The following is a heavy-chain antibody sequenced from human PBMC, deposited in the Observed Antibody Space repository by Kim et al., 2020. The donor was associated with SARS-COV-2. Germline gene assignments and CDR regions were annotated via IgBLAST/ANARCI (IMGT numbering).Heavy chain of an antibody. D-gene: IGHD2-15*01. Sequence: SETLSLTCTVSGGSISSSSYYWGWIRQPPGKGLEWIGSIYYSGSTYYNPSLKSRVTISVDTSKNQFSLKLSSVTAADTAMYYCARLPSTYCSGGSCYSNGAFDIWGQGTMVTVSS. CDR1: GGSISSSSYY. V-gene: IGHV4-39*01. CDR3: ARLPSTYCSGGSCYSNGAFDI. J-gene: IGHJ3*02. CDR2: IYYSGST.